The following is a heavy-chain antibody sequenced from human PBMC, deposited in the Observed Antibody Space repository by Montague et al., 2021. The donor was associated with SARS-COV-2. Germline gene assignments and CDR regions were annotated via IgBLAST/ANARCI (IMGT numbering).Heavy chain of an antibody. V-gene: IGHV3-23*01. CDR1: GFTFSRYA. Sequence: SLRLSCAASGFTFSRYAMSWVRQAPGKGLEWVSAISGSGGSTYYXXSLKGRFTISRDNSKNTLYLQMNSLRAEDTAVYYCANDPHYDFWSGYYFDYWGQGTLVAVSS. CDR3: ANDPHYDFWSGYYFDY. D-gene: IGHD3-3*01. CDR2: ISGSGGST. J-gene: IGHJ4*02.